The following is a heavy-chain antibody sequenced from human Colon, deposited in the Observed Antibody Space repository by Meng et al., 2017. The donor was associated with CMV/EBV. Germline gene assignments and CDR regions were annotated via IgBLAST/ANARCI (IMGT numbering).Heavy chain of an antibody. Sequence: GESLKISCAASGFTFNNYAMNWVRLAPGKGLEWVGGISAGGESTYYVDSVKGRFTISRDNSKNALDLDMTSLRAEDTALYYCASGKPIITGRPWRDTFNMWGQGTMVTVSS. V-gene: IGHV3-23*01. CDR1: GFTFNNYA. J-gene: IGHJ3*02. CDR2: ISAGGEST. D-gene: IGHD1-20*01. CDR3: ASGKPIITGRPWRDTFNM.